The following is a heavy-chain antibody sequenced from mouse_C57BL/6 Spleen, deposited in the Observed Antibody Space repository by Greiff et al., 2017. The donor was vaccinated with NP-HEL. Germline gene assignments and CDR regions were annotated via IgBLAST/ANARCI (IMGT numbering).Heavy chain of an antibody. CDR2: ISDGGSYT. D-gene: IGHD1-1*01. Sequence: DVMLVESGGGLVKPGGSLKLSCAASGFTFSSYAMSWVRQTPEKRLEWVATISDGGSYTYYPDNVKGRFTISRDNAKNNLYLQMSHLKSEDTAMYYCAREGYGSSYVGFAYWGQGTLVTVSA. CDR1: GFTFSSYA. V-gene: IGHV5-4*01. J-gene: IGHJ3*01. CDR3: AREGYGSSYVGFAY.